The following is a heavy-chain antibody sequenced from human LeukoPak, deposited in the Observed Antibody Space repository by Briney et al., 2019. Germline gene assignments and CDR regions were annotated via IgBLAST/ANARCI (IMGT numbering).Heavy chain of an antibody. Sequence: SETLSLTCAVYGGSFSGCYWSWIRQPPGKGLEWIGEINHSGSTNYNPSLKSRVTISVDTSKNQFSLKLSSVTAADTAVYYCARHRTYYYGSGNHWGQGTLVTVSS. V-gene: IGHV4-34*01. D-gene: IGHD3-10*01. CDR1: GGSFSGCY. J-gene: IGHJ4*02. CDR3: ARHRTYYYGSGNH. CDR2: INHSGST.